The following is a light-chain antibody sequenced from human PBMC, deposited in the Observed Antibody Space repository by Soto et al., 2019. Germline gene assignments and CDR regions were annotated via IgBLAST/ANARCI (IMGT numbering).Light chain of an antibody. Sequence: EIMLTQSPGTLSLSPGERANLSCGTSQSLTTNYLAWYQQKPGQAPRLLIYDASSRATGIPDRFSGSGSGTDFTLTISRLEPEDFALYFCQQYDTSPWTFGQGTKVDIK. CDR3: QQYDTSPWT. J-gene: IGKJ1*01. CDR1: QSLTTNY. V-gene: IGKV3-20*01. CDR2: DAS.